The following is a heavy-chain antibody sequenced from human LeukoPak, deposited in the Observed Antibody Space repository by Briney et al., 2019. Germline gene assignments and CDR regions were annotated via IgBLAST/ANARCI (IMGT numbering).Heavy chain of an antibody. CDR2: DGSNK. CDR1: GFTFSSYA. D-gene: IGHD2-21*02. Sequence: GGSLRLSCAASGFTFSSYAMSWVRQAPGKGLEWVAVDGSNKYYGDSVKGRFTISRDNSKNTLYLQMNSLRAEDTAVYYCARDMTSHYFDYWGQGTLVTVSS. CDR3: ARDMTSHYFDY. J-gene: IGHJ4*02. V-gene: IGHV3-30*04.